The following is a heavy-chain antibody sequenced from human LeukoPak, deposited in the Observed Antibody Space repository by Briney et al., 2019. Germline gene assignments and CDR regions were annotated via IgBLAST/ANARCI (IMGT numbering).Heavy chain of an antibody. V-gene: IGHV3-64*01. CDR3: ARETAVAGSPFSDY. J-gene: IGHJ4*02. Sequence: GGSLRLSCAASGFTFSSYAMHWVRQAPGKGLEYVSAISSNGGSTYYANSVKGRFTISRDNSKNTLYLQMGSLRAEDMAVYYCARETAVAGSPFSDYWGQGTLVTVSS. CDR2: ISSNGGST. CDR1: GFTFSSYA. D-gene: IGHD6-19*01.